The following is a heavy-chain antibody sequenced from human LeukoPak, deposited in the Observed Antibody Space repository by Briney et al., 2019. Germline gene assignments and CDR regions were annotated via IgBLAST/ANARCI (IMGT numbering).Heavy chain of an antibody. V-gene: IGHV3-23*01. J-gene: IGHJ4*02. CDR2: ISGSGGST. CDR3: AKDRYSGSYLEYFGY. D-gene: IGHD1-26*01. CDR1: GFTFSSYA. Sequence: GGSLRLSCAASGFTFSSYAMSWVRQAPGKGLEWVSAISGSGGSTYYADSVKGRFTISRDNSKNTLYLQMNSLRAEDTAVYYCAKDRYSGSYLEYFGYWGQGTLVTVSS.